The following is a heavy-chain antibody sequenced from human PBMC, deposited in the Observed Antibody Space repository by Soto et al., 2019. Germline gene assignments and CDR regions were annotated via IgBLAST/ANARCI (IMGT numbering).Heavy chain of an antibody. CDR3: ARERKFDFWRKGLDV. Sequence: ASVKVSCKASGYTSTTYDINWVRQAPGQGLEWLGWMDPNSGSTGYAQNFQGRITMTRNISRNTAHMELSSLQSEDTAVYYCARERKFDFWRKGLDVWGQGTTGTVSS. V-gene: IGHV1-8*01. J-gene: IGHJ6*02. CDR1: GYTSTTYD. D-gene: IGHD3-3*01. CDR2: MDPNSGST.